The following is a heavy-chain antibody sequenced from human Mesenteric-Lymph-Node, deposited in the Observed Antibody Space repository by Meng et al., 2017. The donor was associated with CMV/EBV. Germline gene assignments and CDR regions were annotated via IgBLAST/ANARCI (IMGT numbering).Heavy chain of an antibody. CDR1: GGPISSDY. V-gene: IGHV4-59*05. CDR3: ARSFDP. CDR2: IYYSGST. Sequence: GSLRLSCTVSGGPISSDYWTWIRQPPGKGLEWIGSIYYSGSTYYNPSLKSRVTISVDTSKNQFSLKLSSVTAADTAVYYCARSFDPWGQGTLVTVSS. J-gene: IGHJ5*02.